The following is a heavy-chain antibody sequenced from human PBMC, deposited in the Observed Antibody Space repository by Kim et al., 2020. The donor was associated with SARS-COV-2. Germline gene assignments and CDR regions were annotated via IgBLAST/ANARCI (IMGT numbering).Heavy chain of an antibody. J-gene: IGHJ4*02. Sequence: ASVKVSCKASGYTFTSYYMHWVRQAPGQGLEWMGIINPSGGSTSYAQKFQGRVTMTRDTSTSTVYMELSSLRSEDTAVYYCATEDRLVGGYDYNWGQGTLVTVSS. CDR3: ATEDRLVGGYDYN. CDR2: INPSGGST. CDR1: GYTFTSYY. V-gene: IGHV1-46*01. D-gene: IGHD5-12*01.